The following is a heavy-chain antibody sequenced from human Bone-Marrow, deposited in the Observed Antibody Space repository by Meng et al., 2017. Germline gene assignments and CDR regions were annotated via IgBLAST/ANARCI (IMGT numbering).Heavy chain of an antibody. V-gene: IGHV4-34*01. Sequence: QVQLQQWGAGLLKPSETLSLTCAVYGGSFSGYSWTWIRQTPGKGLEWIGEINHSGSTNYTPSLKSRVTISVDTSKNQISLRLSSVIAADTAVYYCVYFWSGYFTSGQGTLVTVSS. D-gene: IGHD3-3*01. CDR3: VYFWSGYFT. J-gene: IGHJ5*02. CDR2: INHSGST. CDR1: GGSFSGYS.